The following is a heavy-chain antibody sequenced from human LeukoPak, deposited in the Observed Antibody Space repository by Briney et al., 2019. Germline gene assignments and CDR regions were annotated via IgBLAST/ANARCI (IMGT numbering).Heavy chain of an antibody. CDR3: ARSPGLAAAAAS. CDR1: GFTVSSNY. CDR2: IYTGGNT. D-gene: IGHD6-13*01. J-gene: IGHJ5*02. Sequence: GGSLRLSCAASGFTVSSNYMNWVRQAPGKGLEWVSVIYTGGNTYYADSVRGRFTISRDNSKNTVYLQMSSLRAEDTAVYYCARSPGLAAAAASWGQGTLVTVSS. V-gene: IGHV3-66*01.